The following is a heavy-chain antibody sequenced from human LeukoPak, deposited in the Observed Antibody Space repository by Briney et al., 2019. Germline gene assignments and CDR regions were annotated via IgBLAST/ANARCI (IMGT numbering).Heavy chain of an antibody. CDR3: AIDRSMSGPPFSNWFDP. Sequence: GGSLRLSCAASGFSFSRYWMSWVRQAPGKGLEWVANIRQDGSEKYYVDSVEGRFTISRDNAKNSLYLQMNSLRGEDAAVYYCAIDRSMSGPPFSNWFDPWGQGTLVSVSS. V-gene: IGHV3-7*01. J-gene: IGHJ5*02. CDR2: IRQDGSEK. CDR1: GFSFSRYW. D-gene: IGHD2/OR15-2a*01.